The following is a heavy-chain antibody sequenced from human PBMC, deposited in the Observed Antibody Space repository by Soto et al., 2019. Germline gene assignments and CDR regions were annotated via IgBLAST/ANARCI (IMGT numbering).Heavy chain of an antibody. Sequence: QVQLQESGPGLVKPSGTLSLTCAVSGASFTSNDWWTWVRQPPGRGLEWIGEIYRTGTTNYNPSLKSRVTTSVDKSENLFSLKVTSLTAADTVVYYCASRDPGTSVDYWGQGTLVTVSS. J-gene: IGHJ4*02. CDR3: ASRDPGTSVDY. V-gene: IGHV4-4*02. D-gene: IGHD1-7*01. CDR2: IYRTGTT. CDR1: GASFTSNDW.